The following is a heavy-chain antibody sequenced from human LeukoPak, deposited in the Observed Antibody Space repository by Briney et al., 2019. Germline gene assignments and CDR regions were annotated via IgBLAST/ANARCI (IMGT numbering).Heavy chain of an antibody. CDR1: GYTFTSYY. D-gene: IGHD3-22*01. V-gene: IGHV1-46*01. Sequence: GASVKVSCKASGYTFTSYYMHWVRQAPGQGLEWMGIINPGGGSTSYAQKFQGRVTMTRDTSTSTVYIELRSLSSEDTAVYYCARDSRYDSSGYAFDIWGQGTMVTGSS. CDR2: INPGGGST. CDR3: ARDSRYDSSGYAFDI. J-gene: IGHJ3*02.